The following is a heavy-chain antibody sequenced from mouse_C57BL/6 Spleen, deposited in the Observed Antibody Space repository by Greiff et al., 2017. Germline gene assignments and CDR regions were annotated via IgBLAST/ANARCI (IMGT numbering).Heavy chain of an antibody. J-gene: IGHJ4*01. CDR2: ISSGGDYI. CDR3: TRGRDYYGSSLYAMDY. V-gene: IGHV5-9-1*02. CDR1: GFTFSSYA. D-gene: IGHD1-1*01. Sequence: EVKLVESGEGLVKPGGSLKLSCAASGFTFSSYAMSWVRQTPEQRLEWVAYISSGGDYIYYADTVKGRFTISRDNARNTLYLQMSSLKSEDTAMYYCTRGRDYYGSSLYAMDYWGQGTSVTVSS.